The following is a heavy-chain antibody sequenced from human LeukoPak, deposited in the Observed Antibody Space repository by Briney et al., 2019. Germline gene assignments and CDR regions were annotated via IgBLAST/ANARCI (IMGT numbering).Heavy chain of an antibody. CDR3: AIEHIVVVTAVAPFDY. D-gene: IGHD2-21*02. J-gene: IGHJ4*02. Sequence: GGSLRLSCAASGFTFSSYAMSWVRQAPGKGLEWVSTISGSGGSTYYADSVKGRFTISRDNSKNTLYLQMNSLRAEDTAVYYCAIEHIVVVTAVAPFDYWGQGTLVTVSS. CDR1: GFTFSSYA. V-gene: IGHV3-23*01. CDR2: ISGSGGST.